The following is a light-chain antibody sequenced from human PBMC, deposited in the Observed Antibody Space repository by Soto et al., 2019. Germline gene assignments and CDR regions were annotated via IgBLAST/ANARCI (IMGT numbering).Light chain of an antibody. CDR3: AAWDDSLNGHVV. J-gene: IGLJ2*01. Sequence: QSVLTQPPSASGTPGQRVTISCSGSSYNIGSNTVNWYQQLPGTAPKLLIYSNNQRPSGVPDRFSGSKSGTSASLAISGLQSEDEDDYYCAAWDDSLNGHVVCGGGTTHTVL. CDR2: SNN. CDR1: SYNIGSNT. V-gene: IGLV1-44*01.